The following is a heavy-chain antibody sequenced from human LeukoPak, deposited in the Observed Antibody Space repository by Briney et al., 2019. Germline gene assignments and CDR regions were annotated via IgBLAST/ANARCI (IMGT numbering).Heavy chain of an antibody. Sequence: ASVKVSCKASGYTFTSYGISWVRQAPGQGLEWMGWISAYNGNTNYAQKLQGRVTMTTDTSTSTAYMELRSLRSDDTAVYYCARDRYSSSWHPSDYYYGMDVWGQGTTVTVSS. D-gene: IGHD6-13*01. CDR2: ISAYNGNT. CDR3: ARDRYSSSWHPSDYYYGMDV. CDR1: GYTFTSYG. J-gene: IGHJ6*02. V-gene: IGHV1-18*01.